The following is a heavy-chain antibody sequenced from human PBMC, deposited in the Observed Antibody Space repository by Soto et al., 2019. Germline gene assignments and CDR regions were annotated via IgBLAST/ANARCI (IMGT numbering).Heavy chain of an antibody. CDR1: GGSISSGDDF. D-gene: IGHD1-20*01. V-gene: IGHV4-30-4*01. Sequence: QVQLQESGPGLVKPSQTLSLTCTVSGGSISSGDDFWTWIRQPPGKGLEWIGYFYYSGSTYYNPSRKSRLTMSVDTSKIQFSLKLSSVTAADTAVYYCARDRAKWNDYYYFGMDVWGQGTTVTVSS. J-gene: IGHJ6*02. CDR2: FYYSGST. CDR3: ARDRAKWNDYYYFGMDV.